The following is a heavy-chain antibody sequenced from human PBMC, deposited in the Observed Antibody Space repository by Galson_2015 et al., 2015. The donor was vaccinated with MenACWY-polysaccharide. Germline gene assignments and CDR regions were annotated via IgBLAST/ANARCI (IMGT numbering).Heavy chain of an antibody. CDR2: ISSSAGTT. CDR3: ARVPGGGYGHVFDY. J-gene: IGHJ4*02. Sequence: SLRLSCAASGFTFSSSEMTWVRQAPGKGLEWLSYISSSAGTTYYADSVRGRFTISRDNAKTSLYLQMNSLRAEDTAVYYCARVPGGGYGHVFDYWGQGTLGTVSS. V-gene: IGHV3-48*03. D-gene: IGHD5-18*01. CDR1: GFTFSSSE.